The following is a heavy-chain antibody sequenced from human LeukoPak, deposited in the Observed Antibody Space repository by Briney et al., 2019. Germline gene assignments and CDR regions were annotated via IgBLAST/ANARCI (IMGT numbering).Heavy chain of an antibody. Sequence: SETLSLTCTVSGGPISSSSYYWGWIRQPPGKGLEWIGSIYYSGSAYYNPSLKSRVTISVDTSKNQFSLKLSSVTAADTAVYYCARGARSSWFWGQGTLVTVSS. J-gene: IGHJ4*02. CDR1: GGPISSSSYY. CDR3: ARGARSSWF. V-gene: IGHV4-39*01. D-gene: IGHD6-13*01. CDR2: IYYSGSA.